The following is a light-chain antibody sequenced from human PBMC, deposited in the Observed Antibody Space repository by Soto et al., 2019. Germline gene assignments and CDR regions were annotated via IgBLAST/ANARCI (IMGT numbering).Light chain of an antibody. CDR3: SSFAGNNNVV. Sequence: QSVLTQPPSASGSPGQSVTISCTGTSSDVGVYNYVSWYQQHPGKAPKLMIYEVSKRPSGVPDRFSGSKSGNTASLTVSGLQAEDEADYYGSSFAGNNNVVFGGGTKLTVL. V-gene: IGLV2-8*01. CDR1: SSDVGVYNY. CDR2: EVS. J-gene: IGLJ2*01.